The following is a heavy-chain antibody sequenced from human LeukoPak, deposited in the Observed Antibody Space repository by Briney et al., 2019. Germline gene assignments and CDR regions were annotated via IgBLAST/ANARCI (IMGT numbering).Heavy chain of an antibody. D-gene: IGHD3-10*01. Sequence: PSETLSLTCTVSGGSISRSDYYWGWIRQPPGKGLEWIASVYYSGSTYYNPSLKSRVTISVDTPKNQFSLNLSSVTAVDTAVYYCARPSRGSGSFKIDSWGRGNLVTVSS. J-gene: IGHJ4*02. CDR3: ARPSRGSGSFKIDS. V-gene: IGHV4-39*01. CDR1: GGSISRSDYY. CDR2: VYYSGST.